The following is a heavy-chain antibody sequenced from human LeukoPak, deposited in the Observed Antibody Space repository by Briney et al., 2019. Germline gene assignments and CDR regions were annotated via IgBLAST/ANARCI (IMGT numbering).Heavy chain of an antibody. CDR2: ISGSGGST. D-gene: IGHD2-2*02. CDR1: GFTFSSYA. CDR3: AKDCSSTSCYTFDP. J-gene: IGHJ5*02. Sequence: PGGSLRLSCAASGFTFSSYAMSWIRQAPGKGLEWVSAISGSGGSTYYADSVKGRFTISRDNSKNTLYLQMNSLRAEDTAVYHCAKDCSSTSCYTFDPWGQGTLVTVSS. V-gene: IGHV3-23*01.